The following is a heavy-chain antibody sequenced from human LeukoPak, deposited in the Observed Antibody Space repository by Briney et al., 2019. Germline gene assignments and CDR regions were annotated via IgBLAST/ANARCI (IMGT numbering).Heavy chain of an antibody. CDR1: GYTFTCYY. J-gene: IGHJ3*02. CDR3: ARHCSSTSCYDAFDI. CDR2: INPNSGGT. D-gene: IGHD2-2*01. V-gene: IGHV1-2*02. Sequence: ASVKVSCKASGYTFTCYYMHWVRQAPGQGLEWMGWINPNSGGTNYAQKFQGRVTMTRDTSIGTAYMELSRLRSDDTAVYYCARHCSSTSCYDAFDIWGQGTMVTVSS.